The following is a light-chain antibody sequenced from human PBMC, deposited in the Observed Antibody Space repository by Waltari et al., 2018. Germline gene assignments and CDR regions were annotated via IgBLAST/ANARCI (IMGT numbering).Light chain of an antibody. CDR2: GAS. J-gene: IGKJ1*01. Sequence: DIQMTQSPSSVSASVGDKVTITCRASQGIATWLVWYQQKPGKAPKVLIYGASTLLTGVPSRFSGSGSGTEFTLTITGLQPEDFATYFCQQGNSFPPTFGQGTRVEV. V-gene: IGKV1-12*01. CDR1: QGIATW. CDR3: QQGNSFPPT.